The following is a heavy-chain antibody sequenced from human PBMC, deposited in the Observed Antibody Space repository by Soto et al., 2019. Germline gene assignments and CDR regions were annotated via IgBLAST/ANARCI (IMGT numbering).Heavy chain of an antibody. V-gene: IGHV3-30-3*01. D-gene: IGHD6-19*01. J-gene: IGHJ4*02. CDR2: ISFDGNNK. CDR3: ARPRGMAVAEKMGFFDY. CDR1: GFNFSSSA. Sequence: QVQLVESGGGVVQPGRSLRLSCAASGFNFSSSAMHWVRQAPGKGLEWVTVISFDGNNKYYAKSVRGRFTVSRDNCKKQLCLQMSNVRTEATDVYYCARPRGMAVAEKMGFFDYWGQGSLFAVSS.